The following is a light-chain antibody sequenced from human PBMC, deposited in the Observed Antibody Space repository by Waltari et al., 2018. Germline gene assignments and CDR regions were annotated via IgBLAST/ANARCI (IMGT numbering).Light chain of an antibody. CDR2: SAS. V-gene: IGKV1-17*03. J-gene: IGKJ4*01. CDR1: QSISNY. Sequence: DIQMTQSPSSLSASVGDRVTITCRASQSISNYLAWYQQKPGKVPKLLIYSASSLESGVPSRFSGSGSGTEFTLTISSLQPEDFATYYCQQHNSHPLTFGAGTKVEIK. CDR3: QQHNSHPLT.